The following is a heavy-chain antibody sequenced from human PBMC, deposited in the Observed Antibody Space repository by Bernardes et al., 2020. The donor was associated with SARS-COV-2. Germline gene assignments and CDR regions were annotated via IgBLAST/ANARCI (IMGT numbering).Heavy chain of an antibody. J-gene: IGHJ6*02. CDR1: GFTFSAYG. Sequence: GGSLRLSCAASGFTFSAYGFHWVRQAPGKGLEWVAVIRYDGSNKYYADSVKGRFTFSRDDSKNMVHLQMDSLRVEDTAVYYCARDAYGMDVWGQGTTVTVSS. V-gene: IGHV3-33*08. CDR2: IRYDGSNK. CDR3: ARDAYGMDV.